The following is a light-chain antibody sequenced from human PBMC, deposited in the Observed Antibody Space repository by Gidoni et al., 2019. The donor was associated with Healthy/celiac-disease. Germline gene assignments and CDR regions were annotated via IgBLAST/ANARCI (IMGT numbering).Light chain of an antibody. CDR3: QQSYSTLWT. Sequence: DIQTTQSPSSLSASVGDRVTITRRGSQSISSYLNWYQQKPGKAPKPLIYAASSLQSGVPSRFSGSGSGRDFTLTISSLQPEDFATYYCQQSYSTLWTFGQGTKVEIK. CDR1: QSISSY. CDR2: AAS. V-gene: IGKV1-39*01. J-gene: IGKJ1*01.